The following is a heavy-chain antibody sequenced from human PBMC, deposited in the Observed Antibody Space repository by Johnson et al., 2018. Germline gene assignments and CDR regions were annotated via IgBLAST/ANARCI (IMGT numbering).Heavy chain of an antibody. Sequence: VQLVESGAEVKKPGESLKISCKGSGYSFTSYWIGWVRQMPGKGLEWMGIIYPGDSDTRYSPSFQGQVTISADTSISTAYLQWSSLKASDTAMYYCARTPGCSGGSCYSVYYYGMDVWGQGTTVTVSS. CDR2: IYPGDSDT. J-gene: IGHJ6*02. CDR3: ARTPGCSGGSCYSVYYYGMDV. V-gene: IGHV5-51*03. CDR1: GYSFTSYW. D-gene: IGHD2-15*01.